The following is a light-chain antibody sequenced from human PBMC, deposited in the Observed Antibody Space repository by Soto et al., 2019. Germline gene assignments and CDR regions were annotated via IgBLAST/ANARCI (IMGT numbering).Light chain of an antibody. CDR3: QQYNNWPMWT. Sequence: EIVMTQSPATLSVSPGERATLSCRASQSVSSYLAWYQQKPGQAPRLLIYGASTRATGIPARFSGSGSGTEFTLTINSLQSEDFAVYYCQQYNNWPMWTFGQGTKVDIK. J-gene: IGKJ1*01. CDR1: QSVSSY. V-gene: IGKV3-15*01. CDR2: GAS.